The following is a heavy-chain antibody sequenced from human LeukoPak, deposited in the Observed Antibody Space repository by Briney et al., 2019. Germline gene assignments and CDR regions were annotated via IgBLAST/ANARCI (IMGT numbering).Heavy chain of an antibody. CDR2: ISSSGTYI. J-gene: IGHJ5*02. V-gene: IGHV3-21*01. D-gene: IGHD3-3*01. Sequence: GGSLRLSCAASGFTFSSYSMSWVRQAPGKGLEWVSSISSSGTYIYYADLVKGRFTISRDNAKNSLYLQMNSLRAEDTAVYYCAREGTFTISPSWGRGTLVTVSS. CDR3: AREGTFTISPS. CDR1: GFTFSSYS.